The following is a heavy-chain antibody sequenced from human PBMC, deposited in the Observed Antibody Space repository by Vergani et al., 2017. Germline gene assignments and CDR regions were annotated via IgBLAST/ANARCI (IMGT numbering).Heavy chain of an antibody. CDR2: FDPEDGET. J-gene: IGHJ6*03. Sequence: QVQLVQSGAEVKKPGASVKVSCKASGYTFTSYGISWVRQAPGKGLEWMGGFDPEDGETIYAQKFQGRVTMTEDTSTDTAYMELSSLRSEDTAVYYCATDRGGGTRPPYYYMDVWGKGTTVTVSS. CDR1: GYTFTSYG. V-gene: IGHV1-24*01. D-gene: IGHD1-14*01. CDR3: ATDRGGGTRPPYYYMDV.